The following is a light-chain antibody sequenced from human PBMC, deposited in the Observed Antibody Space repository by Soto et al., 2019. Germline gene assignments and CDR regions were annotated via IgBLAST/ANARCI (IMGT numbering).Light chain of an antibody. J-gene: IGKJ1*01. V-gene: IGKV1-27*01. CDR2: AAS. CDR3: QKYNNAPWT. CDR1: QGISSS. Sequence: DIQMTQSPSSLSASVGDRVTITCRASQGISSSLAWWQQKPVILLRLPIYAASTLQSGVPSRFSGSGSGTYFTITISSLQPEDVATYYCQKYNNAPWTFGQGTKVEIK.